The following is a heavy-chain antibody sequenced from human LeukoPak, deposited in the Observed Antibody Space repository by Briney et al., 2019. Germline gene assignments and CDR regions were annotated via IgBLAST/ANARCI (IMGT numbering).Heavy chain of an antibody. V-gene: IGHV3-53*01. Sequence: LSGGSLRLSCTGSGLTVSINYMTWVRQAPRKGLEWVSVIYSDGTTYNADPVKGRFTISRDNSKNTLYLQINSLRAEDTAVYYCARGIAAAGTGLFNWGQGTLLTVSS. J-gene: IGHJ4*02. CDR2: IYSDGTT. CDR3: ARGIAAAGTGLFN. CDR1: GLTVSINY. D-gene: IGHD6-13*01.